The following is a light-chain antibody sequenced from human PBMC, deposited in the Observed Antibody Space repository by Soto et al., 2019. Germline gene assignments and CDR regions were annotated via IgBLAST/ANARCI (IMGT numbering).Light chain of an antibody. CDR1: SSNIGAGYD. CDR3: QSADSSVNVL. CDR2: GNS. J-gene: IGLJ2*01. Sequence: QSALTQPPSVSGAPGQRVTISCTGSSSNIGAGYDVHWYQQLPGTAPRLLIYGNSNRASGVPDRFSGSKSGTAASLAITGLQAEDEADYYCQSADSSVNVLFGGGTQLTVL. V-gene: IGLV1-40*01.